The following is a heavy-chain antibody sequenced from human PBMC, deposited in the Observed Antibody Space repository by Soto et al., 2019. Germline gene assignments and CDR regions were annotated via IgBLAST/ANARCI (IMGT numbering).Heavy chain of an antibody. D-gene: IGHD3-9*01. V-gene: IGHV3-66*01. CDR1: GFTVSSNY. CDR3: ARDLGYYDILTGYSPDAFDI. J-gene: IGHJ3*02. Sequence: GGSLRLSCAASGFTVSSNYMSWVRQAPGKGLEWVSVIYSGGSTYYADSVKGRFTISRDNSKNTLYLQMNSLRAEDTAVYYCARDLGYYDILTGYSPDAFDIWGQGTMVTVS. CDR2: IYSGGST.